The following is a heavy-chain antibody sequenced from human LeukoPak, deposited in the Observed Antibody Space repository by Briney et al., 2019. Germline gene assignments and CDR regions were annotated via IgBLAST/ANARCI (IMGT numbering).Heavy chain of an antibody. CDR2: INGGHYPT. Sequence: PGGSLRLSCAASGFTFSSFAMTWVRQAPGKGLEWVSSINGGHYPTYNTDSVKGRFTISRGNSKNTLYLQMNSLRADDTAVYYCTKGPNGDYVGAFERWGQGTLVTVSS. CDR1: GFTFSSFA. D-gene: IGHD4-17*01. CDR3: TKGPNGDYVGAFER. V-gene: IGHV3-23*01. J-gene: IGHJ5*02.